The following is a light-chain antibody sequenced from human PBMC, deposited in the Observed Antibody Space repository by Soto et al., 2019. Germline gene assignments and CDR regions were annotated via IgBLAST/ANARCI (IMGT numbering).Light chain of an antibody. CDR1: QSVSSY. CDR3: QQRSNWPIT. CDR2: DAS. Sequence: IVSTQSAATLSLSPGERATLSCRASQSVSSYLAWYQQKPGQAPRLLIYDASNRATGIPARFSGSGSGTDFTLTISSLEPEDFAVYYCQQRSNWPITFGQRTRLEIK. J-gene: IGKJ5*01. V-gene: IGKV3-11*01.